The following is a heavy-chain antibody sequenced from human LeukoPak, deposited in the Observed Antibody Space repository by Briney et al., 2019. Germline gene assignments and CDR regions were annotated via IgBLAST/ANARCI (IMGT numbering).Heavy chain of an antibody. Sequence: GGSLRLPCAASGFTFSSYAMHWVRQAPGKGLEWVAVISYDGSNKYYADSVKGRFTISRDNSKNTLYLQMNSLRAEDTAVYYCATLYDYVWGSYRYTREPADYWGQGTLVTVSS. V-gene: IGHV3-30-3*01. D-gene: IGHD3-16*02. CDR2: ISYDGSNK. CDR3: ATLYDYVWGSYRYTREPADY. J-gene: IGHJ4*02. CDR1: GFTFSSYA.